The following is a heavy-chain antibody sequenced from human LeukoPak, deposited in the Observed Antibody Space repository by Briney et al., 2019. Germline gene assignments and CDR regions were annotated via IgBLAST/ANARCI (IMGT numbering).Heavy chain of an antibody. D-gene: IGHD4-17*01. CDR3: ARGGDYGDYSNSFDY. J-gene: IGHJ4*02. CDR2: IYYIGST. CDR1: GGSISSGDYY. V-gene: IGHV4-30-4*01. Sequence: SETLSLTCTVSGGSISSGDYYWSWIRQPPGKGLEWIWYIYYIGSTYYNPSLKSRVTISVDTSKNQFSLKLSSVTAADTAVYYCARGGDYGDYSNSFDYWGQGTLVTVSS.